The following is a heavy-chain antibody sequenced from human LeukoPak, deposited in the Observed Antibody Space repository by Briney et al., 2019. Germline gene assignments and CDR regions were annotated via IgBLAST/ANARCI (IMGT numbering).Heavy chain of an antibody. CDR1: GYTFTSYD. J-gene: IGHJ4*02. V-gene: IGHV1-8*01. CDR2: MNPNSGNT. CDR3: ARGRSSLYYYDSSGYYSDY. D-gene: IGHD3-22*01. Sequence: ASVKVSCKASGYTFTSYDINWVRQATGQGLEWMGWMNPNSGNTGYAQKFQGRVTRTRNTSISTAYMELSSLRSEDTAVYYCARGRSSLYYYDSSGYYSDYWGQGTLVTVSS.